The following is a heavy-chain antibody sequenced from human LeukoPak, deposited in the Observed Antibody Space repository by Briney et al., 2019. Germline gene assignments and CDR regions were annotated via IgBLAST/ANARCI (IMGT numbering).Heavy chain of an antibody. CDR1: GGSISSSSYY. V-gene: IGHV4-39*01. CDR2: IYYSGST. D-gene: IGHD3-16*01. J-gene: IGHJ4*02. Sequence: KTSETLSLTCTVSGGSISSSSYYWGWIRQPPGKGLEWIGSIYYSGSTYYNPSLKSRVTISVDTSKNQFSLKLSSVTAADTAVYYCAGHNYASLWGDRYFDYWGQGTLVTVSS. CDR3: AGHNYASLWGDRYFDY.